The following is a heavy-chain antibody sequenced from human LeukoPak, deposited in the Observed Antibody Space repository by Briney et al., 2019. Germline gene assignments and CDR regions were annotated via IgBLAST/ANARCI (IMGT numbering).Heavy chain of an antibody. Sequence: PSGTLSLTCSVSGGSITSYYWSWIRQPPGKGQEWIGYIYTSGSPNYNPSLKSRVTMSVEMSRRQFSLMLSSVTAADTAVYYCARATQRYCSGTTCFPYWFDPWGQGTLVTVSS. CDR3: ARATQRYCSGTTCFPYWFDP. CDR2: IYTSGSP. CDR1: GGSITSYY. D-gene: IGHD2-2*01. V-gene: IGHV4-4*09. J-gene: IGHJ5*02.